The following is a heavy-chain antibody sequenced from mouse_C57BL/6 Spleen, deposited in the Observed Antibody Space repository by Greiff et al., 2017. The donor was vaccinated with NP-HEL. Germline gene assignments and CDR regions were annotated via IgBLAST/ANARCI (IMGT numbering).Heavy chain of an antibody. CDR1: GYTFTDYY. CDR2: INPNNGGT. Sequence: EVQLQQSGPELVKPGASVKISCKASGYTFTDYYMNWVKQSHGKSLEWIGDINPNNGGTSYNQKFKGKATLTVDKSSSTAYMELRSLTSEDSAVYYCARFYYGSSWYFDVWGKGTTVTVSS. V-gene: IGHV1-26*01. D-gene: IGHD1-1*01. J-gene: IGHJ1*03. CDR3: ARFYYGSSWYFDV.